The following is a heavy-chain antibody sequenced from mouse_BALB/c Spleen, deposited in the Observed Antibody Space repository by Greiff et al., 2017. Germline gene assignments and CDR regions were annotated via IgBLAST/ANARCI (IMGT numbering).Heavy chain of an antibody. Sequence: EVKLEESGTVLARPGASVKMSCKASGYTFTSYWMHWVKQRPGQGLEWIGAIYPGNSDTSYNQKFKGKAKLTAATSTSTAYMELSSLTNEDSAVYYGTRSGYVYYCDYWGQGTTLTVSS. CDR3: TRSGYVYYCDY. CDR2: IYPGNSDT. CDR1: GYTFTSYW. D-gene: IGHD3-1*01. J-gene: IGHJ2*01. V-gene: IGHV1-5*01.